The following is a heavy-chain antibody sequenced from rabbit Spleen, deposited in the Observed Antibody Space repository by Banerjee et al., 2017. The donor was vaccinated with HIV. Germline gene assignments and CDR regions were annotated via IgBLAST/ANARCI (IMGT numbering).Heavy chain of an antibody. J-gene: IGHJ6*01. D-gene: IGHD6-1*01. CDR2: IHSSSGST. V-gene: IGHV1S40*01. CDR1: GFSFSSSYY. CDR3: ARDFYVGYVDGGYAFYGMDL. Sequence: QSLEESGGGLVQPEGSLTLTCTASGFSFSSSYYMCWVRQAPGKGLEWSACIHSSSGSTYYASWAKGRFTISKTSSTTVTLQMTSLTAADTATYFCARDFYVGYVDGGYAFYGMDLWGPGTLVTVS.